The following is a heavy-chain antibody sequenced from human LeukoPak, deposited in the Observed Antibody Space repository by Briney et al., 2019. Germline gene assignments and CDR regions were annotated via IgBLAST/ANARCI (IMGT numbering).Heavy chain of an antibody. J-gene: IGHJ3*02. D-gene: IGHD2-2*01. CDR3: VRTRLSDHIVPAAERADVACDM. CDR1: GGSISSSRYY. CDR2: IHYSGST. Sequence: PSETLSLTCTVSGGSISSSRYYWGWIRQPPGKGLEWIGSIHYSGSTYYNPSLKSRVTVSVDTSENQFSLKLSSVAAADTAVYFCVRTRLSDHIVPAAERADVACDMWGQGTMVTVSS. V-gene: IGHV4-39*07.